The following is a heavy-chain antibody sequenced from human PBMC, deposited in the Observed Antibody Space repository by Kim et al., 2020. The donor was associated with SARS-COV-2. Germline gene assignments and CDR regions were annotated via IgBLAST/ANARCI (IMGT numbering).Heavy chain of an antibody. CDR2: ISSSSNYI. V-gene: IGHV3-21*01. Sequence: GGSLRLSCAASGFTFSSYSMNWLRQAPGKGLEWVSSISSSSNYIYYADSVQGRFTVSRDNAKNSLYLQMNSLRAEDTAVYYCARDGAADGAASCNYYYYGMDVGGRGPTDTV. D-gene: IGHD6-13*01. CDR1: GFTFSSYS. CDR3: ARDGAADGAASCNYYYYGMDV. J-gene: IGHJ6*02.